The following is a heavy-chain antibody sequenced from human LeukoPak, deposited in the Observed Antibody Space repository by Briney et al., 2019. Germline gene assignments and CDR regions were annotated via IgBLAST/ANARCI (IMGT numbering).Heavy chain of an antibody. CDR2: ISWNSGSI. J-gene: IGHJ4*02. Sequence: GGSLRLSCAASGFTFDDYAMHWVRQAPGKGLEWVSGISWNSGSIGYADSVKGRFTISRDNAKNSLYLQMNSLRAEGTALYYCAKDMAYDSSGYGFDYWGQGTLVTVSS. V-gene: IGHV3-9*01. CDR3: AKDMAYDSSGYGFDY. D-gene: IGHD3-22*01. CDR1: GFTFDDYA.